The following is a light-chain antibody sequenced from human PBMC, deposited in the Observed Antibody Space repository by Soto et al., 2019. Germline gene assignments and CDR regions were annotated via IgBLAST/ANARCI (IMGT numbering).Light chain of an antibody. CDR2: AAS. J-gene: IGKJ4*01. CDR1: QSISSY. CDR3: QQSYSTPPT. V-gene: IGKV1-39*01. Sequence: DLQMTQSPSSLSASVGDRVTITCRASQSISSYLNWYQQKPGKAPKLLIYAASSLQSGVPSRFSGSVSGTDFTLTISSLQPEDFATYYCQQSYSTPPTFGGGTKVEIK.